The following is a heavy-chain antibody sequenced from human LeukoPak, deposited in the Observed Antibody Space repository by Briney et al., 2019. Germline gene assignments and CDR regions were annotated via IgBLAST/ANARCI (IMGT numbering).Heavy chain of an antibody. CDR3: ARVDRHYFYMDV. J-gene: IGHJ6*03. CDR2: IIPMFNTP. V-gene: IGHV1-69*05. CDR1: GGTFSSYV. Sequence: SVTVSCMASGGTFSSYVITWVRQAPGQGLEWVGGIIPMFNTPNYAQKFQGRVTITTDESTHTSFMELNSLSSADTAVYYCARVDRHYFYMDVWGKGTTVTVSS.